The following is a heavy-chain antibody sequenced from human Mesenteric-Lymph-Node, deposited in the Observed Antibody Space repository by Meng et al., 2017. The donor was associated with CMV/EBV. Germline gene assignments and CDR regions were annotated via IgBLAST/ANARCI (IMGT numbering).Heavy chain of an antibody. CDR3: ARDAIDFDYGDSSGY. CDR1: GFTFDDYG. CDR2: IKQDGSEK. Sequence: GESLKISCAASGFTFDDYGMSWVRQAPGKGLEWVANIKQDGSEKYYVDSVKGRFTISRDNAKNSLYLQMNSLRAEDTAVYYCARDAIDFDYGDSSGYWGQGTLVTVSS. V-gene: IGHV3-7*01. J-gene: IGHJ4*02. D-gene: IGHD4-17*01.